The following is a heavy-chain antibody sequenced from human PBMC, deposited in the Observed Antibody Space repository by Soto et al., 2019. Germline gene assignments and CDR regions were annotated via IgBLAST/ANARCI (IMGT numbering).Heavy chain of an antibody. Sequence: QLLESGGGLVQPGGSLRLSCEASGFSFSRNAMSWVRQAPGKGLEWVSSISSGGNTYYADSVKGRFTISRDNSKNTQSLQMTSLGAEDTAVYYCAKLGYCTGGTCCSDYYYGVDVWGQGTTVTVS. J-gene: IGHJ6*02. V-gene: IGHV3-23*01. CDR1: GFSFSRNA. CDR2: ISSGGNT. D-gene: IGHD2-15*01. CDR3: AKLGYCTGGTCCSDYYYGVDV.